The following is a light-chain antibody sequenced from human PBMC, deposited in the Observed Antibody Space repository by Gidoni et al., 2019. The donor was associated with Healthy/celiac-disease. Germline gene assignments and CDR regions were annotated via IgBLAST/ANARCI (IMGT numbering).Light chain of an antibody. CDR3: QQSYSTPVT. V-gene: IGKV1-39*01. Sequence: LPMTQSPSSLSASVGDRVTITCRASQSIRSYLNWYQQKPGKAPNLLIYAASSLQSGVPSRFSGSGSGTDFTLTISSLKPEDFATYYCQQSYSTPVTFGPGTKVEIK. CDR1: QSIRSY. CDR2: AAS. J-gene: IGKJ3*01.